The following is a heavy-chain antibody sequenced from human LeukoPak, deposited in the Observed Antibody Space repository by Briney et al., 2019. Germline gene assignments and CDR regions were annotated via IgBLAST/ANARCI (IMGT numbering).Heavy chain of an antibody. Sequence: PGGSLRLSCAASGFTFSSYAMSWVRQAPGKGLEWVSSISGSGGGTYYADSVKGRFTISRDNSKNTLYLQMNSLRAEDTAVYYCAKDPAVAGTAEYFHHWGQGTLVTVSS. J-gene: IGHJ1*01. D-gene: IGHD6-19*01. CDR1: GFTFSSYA. CDR2: ISGSGGGT. CDR3: AKDPAVAGTAEYFHH. V-gene: IGHV3-23*01.